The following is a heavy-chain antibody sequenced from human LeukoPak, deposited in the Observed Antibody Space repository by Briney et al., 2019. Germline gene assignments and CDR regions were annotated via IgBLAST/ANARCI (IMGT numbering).Heavy chain of an antibody. J-gene: IGHJ6*03. Sequence: GASVKVSCKASGYTFTSYGISWVRQVPGQGLEWMGWISAYNGNTNYAQKLQGRVAMTTDTSTSTAYMELRSLRSDDTAVYYCARVVVPAAMEYYYYYYMDVWGKGTTVTVSS. CDR1: GYTFTSYG. V-gene: IGHV1-18*01. CDR3: ARVVVPAAMEYYYYYYMDV. D-gene: IGHD2-2*01. CDR2: ISAYNGNT.